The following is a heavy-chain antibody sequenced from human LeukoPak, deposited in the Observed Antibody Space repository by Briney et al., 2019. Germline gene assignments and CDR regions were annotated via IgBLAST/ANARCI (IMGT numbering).Heavy chain of an antibody. CDR1: GFTFSRYW. D-gene: IGHD3-22*01. CDR3: ATGNYYDSRGYYTFGY. CDR2: INGDGSTT. Sequence: GGSLRLSCAASGFTFSRYWMHWVRQVPGKGLVWVSLINGDGSTTSYADFVKGRFTISRDNAKNTLSLQVNSLRAEDTAVYYCATGNYYDSRGYYTFGYWGQGTLVTISS. J-gene: IGHJ4*02. V-gene: IGHV3-74*01.